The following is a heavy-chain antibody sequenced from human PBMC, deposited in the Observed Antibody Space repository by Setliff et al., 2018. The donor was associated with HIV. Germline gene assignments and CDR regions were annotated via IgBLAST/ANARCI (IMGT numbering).Heavy chain of an antibody. V-gene: IGHV4-38-2*01. CDR3: ARSIVPVARDHQFYDICDY. CDR2: IYHSGST. J-gene: IGHJ4*02. CDR1: GYSISSGYY. Sequence: SETLSLTCAVSGYSISSGYYWGWIRQPPGKGLEWIGSIYHSGSTYYNPSLKSRVTISVDTSKNQFSLRLSSVAAGDTAVYYCARSIVPVARDHQFYDICDYWGQGTLVTVSS. D-gene: IGHD3-9*01.